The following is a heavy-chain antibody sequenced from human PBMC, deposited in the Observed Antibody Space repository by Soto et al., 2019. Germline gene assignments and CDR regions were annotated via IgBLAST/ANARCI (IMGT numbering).Heavy chain of an antibody. CDR3: AVLSIAAVDDF. D-gene: IGHD6-25*01. V-gene: IGHV3-7*01. J-gene: IGHJ4*02. CDR1: GFIFSNFW. CDR2: INQDGSEK. Sequence: EEQLVESGGGLVQPGGSLRLSCSASGFIFSNFWIDWVRQAPGKGLEWVAKINQDGSEKYYVDSVKGRFTISRDNAKNSLYLQMNSLRAEDTAVYYCAVLSIAAVDDFWGQGTLVTVSS.